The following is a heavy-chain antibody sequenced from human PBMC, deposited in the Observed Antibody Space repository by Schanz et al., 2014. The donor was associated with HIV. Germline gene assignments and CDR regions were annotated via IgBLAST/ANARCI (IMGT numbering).Heavy chain of an antibody. CDR1: GYTFIKYD. CDR3: AGGKKWLALLFDF. D-gene: IGHD6-19*01. Sequence: QVQLVQSGAEVKKPGASVKVSCKASGYTFIKYDISWVRQAPGQGPEWVGWISLYSGDTNYAQKFQGRVTMTTDISTSTAYMELRSLRSDDTAVYYCAGGKKWLALLFDFWGQGTLVTVSS. J-gene: IGHJ4*02. V-gene: IGHV1-18*01. CDR2: ISLYSGDT.